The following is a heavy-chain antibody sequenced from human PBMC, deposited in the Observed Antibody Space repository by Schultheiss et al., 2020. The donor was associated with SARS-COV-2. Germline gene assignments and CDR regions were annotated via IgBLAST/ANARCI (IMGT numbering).Heavy chain of an antibody. CDR3: ARAYLDV. V-gene: IGHV3-66*01. J-gene: IGHJ6*03. CDR1: GFTFSSYW. CDR2: IYSGGST. Sequence: GGSLRLSCAASGFTFSSYWMHWVRQAPGKGLVWVSVIYSGGSTYYADSVKGRFTISRDNSKNTLYLQMNSLRAEDTAVYYCARAYLDVWGKGTTVTVSS.